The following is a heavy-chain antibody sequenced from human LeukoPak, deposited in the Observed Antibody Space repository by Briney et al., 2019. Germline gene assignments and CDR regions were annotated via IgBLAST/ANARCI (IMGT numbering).Heavy chain of an antibody. Sequence: SGTLSLTCAVYGGSFSGYYWSWIRQPPGKGLEWIGVINHSGSTNYNPSLKSRVTISVDTSKNQFSLKLSSVTAADTAVYYCARGQSVYGDYVDYWGQGTLVTVSS. CDR2: INHSGST. CDR1: GGSFSGYY. V-gene: IGHV4-34*01. CDR3: ARGQSVYGDYVDY. J-gene: IGHJ4*02. D-gene: IGHD4-17*01.